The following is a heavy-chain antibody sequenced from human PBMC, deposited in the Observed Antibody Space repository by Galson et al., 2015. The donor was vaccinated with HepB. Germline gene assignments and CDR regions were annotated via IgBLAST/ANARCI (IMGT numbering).Heavy chain of an antibody. Sequence: SLRLSCAASGFTFSSYSMNWVRQAPGKGLEWVSSISSSSSYIYYADSVKGRFTISRDNAKNSLYLQMNSLRAEDTAVYYCARLGELLVRDAFDIWGQGTMVTVSS. CDR1: GFTFSSYS. D-gene: IGHD3-10*01. CDR2: ISSSSSYI. CDR3: ARLGELLVRDAFDI. V-gene: IGHV3-21*01. J-gene: IGHJ3*02.